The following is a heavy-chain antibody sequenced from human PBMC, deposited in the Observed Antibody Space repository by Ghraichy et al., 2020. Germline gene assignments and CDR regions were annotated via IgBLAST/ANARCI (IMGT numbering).Heavy chain of an antibody. Sequence: SETLSLTCTVSGGSISNSDNYYWDWIRQPPGKGLEWIGSIYHNGDTYYNPSLKSRLTIFVDTSKNQFSLKVNSMTAADTAVYYCARHPHNFNFDYWGQGTPVTVSS. V-gene: IGHV4-39*01. D-gene: IGHD1-20*01. CDR1: GGSISNSDNYY. CDR2: IYHNGDT. J-gene: IGHJ4*02. CDR3: ARHPHNFNFDY.